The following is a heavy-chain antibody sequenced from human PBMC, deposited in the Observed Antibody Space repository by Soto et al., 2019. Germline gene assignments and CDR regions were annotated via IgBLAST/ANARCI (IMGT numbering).Heavy chain of an antibody. CDR2: ISSSGSTI. CDR1: GFTFSDYY. CDR3: ARAPTASYYYMDV. J-gene: IGHJ6*03. Sequence: GGSLRPSCAASGFTFSDYYMSWIRQAPGKGLEWVSYISSSGSTIYYADSVKGRFTISRDNAKKSLYLQMNSLRAEDTAVYYCARAPTASYYYMDVWGKGTTVTVSS. V-gene: IGHV3-11*01.